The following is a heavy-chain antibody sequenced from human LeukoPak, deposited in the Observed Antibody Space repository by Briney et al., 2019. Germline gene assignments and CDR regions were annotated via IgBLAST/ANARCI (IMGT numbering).Heavy chain of an antibody. CDR2: ISGSGGST. CDR3: AKDSKIVGPTFRSYHYMDV. CDR1: GFTFSSYA. J-gene: IGHJ6*03. D-gene: IGHD1-26*01. V-gene: IGHV3-23*01. Sequence: GGSLRLSCAASGFTFSSYAMSWVRQAPGKGLEWVSGISGSGGSTYYADSVKGRFTISRDNSKKTLYLQMNSLRAEDTAVYYCAKDSKIVGPTFRSYHYMDVWGKGTTVTVSS.